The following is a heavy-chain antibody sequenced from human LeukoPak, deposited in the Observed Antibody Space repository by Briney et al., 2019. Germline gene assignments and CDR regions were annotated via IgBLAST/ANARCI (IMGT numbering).Heavy chain of an antibody. D-gene: IGHD3-10*01. CDR3: ARDIRGSGSYGFFDY. CDR2: IIPIFGTA. CDR1: GGTFSSYA. J-gene: IGHJ4*02. Sequence: SVKVSCKASGGTFSSYAISWVRQAPGQGLEWMGGIIPIFGTANYAQKFQGRVTIPADESTSTAYMELSSLRSEDTAVYYCARDIRGSGSYGFFDYWGQGTLVTVSS. V-gene: IGHV1-69*13.